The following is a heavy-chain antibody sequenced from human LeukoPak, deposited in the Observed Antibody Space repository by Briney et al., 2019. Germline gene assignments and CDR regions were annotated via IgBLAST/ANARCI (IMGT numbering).Heavy chain of an antibody. Sequence: SETLSLTCTVSGGSISSYYWSWLRQPPGKGLKWTGYIYYSGSTNYNPSLTSRVTISVDTSKNQFSLKLSSVTAADTAVYYCARDPYSSGWYYFDYWGQGTLVTVSS. CDR3: ARDPYSSGWYYFDY. V-gene: IGHV4-59*01. CDR2: IYYSGST. D-gene: IGHD6-19*01. CDR1: GGSISSYY. J-gene: IGHJ4*02.